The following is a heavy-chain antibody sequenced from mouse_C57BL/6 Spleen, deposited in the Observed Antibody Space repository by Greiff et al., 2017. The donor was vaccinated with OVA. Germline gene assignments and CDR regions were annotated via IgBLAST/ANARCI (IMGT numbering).Heavy chain of an antibody. CDR3: ARREYAMDY. V-gene: IGHV3-6*01. CDR1: GYSITSGYY. CDR2: ISYDGSN. J-gene: IGHJ4*01. Sequence: VQLKESGPGLVKPSQSLSLTCSVTGYSITSGYYWNWIRQFPGNKLEWMGYISYDGSNNYNPSLKNRISITRDPSKNQFFLKLNSVTTEDTATYYCARREYAMDYWGQGTSVTVSS.